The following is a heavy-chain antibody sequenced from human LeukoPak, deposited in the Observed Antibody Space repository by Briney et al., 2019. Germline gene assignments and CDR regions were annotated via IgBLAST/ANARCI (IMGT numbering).Heavy chain of an antibody. V-gene: IGHV3-7*01. CDR1: GFTFSSYV. J-gene: IGHJ1*01. Sequence: GGSLRLSCAASGFTFSSYVMSWVRQAPGKGLEWVANINKDGSESHYVDSVEGRFTLSRDNAKNSLYLQMNSLRVEDTALYYCARLGYGYSSRWSNGGYFQYWGRGTLVTVSS. D-gene: IGHD6-13*01. CDR3: ARLGYGYSSRWSNGGYFQY. CDR2: INKDGSES.